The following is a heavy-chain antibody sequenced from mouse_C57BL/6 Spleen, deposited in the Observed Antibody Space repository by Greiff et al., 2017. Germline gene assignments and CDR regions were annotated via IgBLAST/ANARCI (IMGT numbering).Heavy chain of an antibody. CDR2: IHPNSGST. CDR1: GYTFTSYW. D-gene: IGHD1-1*01. CDR3: TRVEPYYYCCSSSYSMDY. Sequence: VQLQQPGAELVKPGASVKLSCKASGYTFTSYWMPWVKQRPGQGLEWIGMIHPNSGSTNYNEKFKSKATLSVDQSSSTAYMQLSSLTTEYSAVYYCTRVEPYYYCCSSSYSMDYWGQGTSVTVSS. V-gene: IGHV1-64*01. J-gene: IGHJ4*01.